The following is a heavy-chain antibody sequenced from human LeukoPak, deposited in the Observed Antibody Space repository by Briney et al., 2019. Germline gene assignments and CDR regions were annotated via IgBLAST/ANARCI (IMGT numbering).Heavy chain of an antibody. CDR3: ARDTPAHQYYYDSSGHAFDI. D-gene: IGHD3-22*01. CDR1: GYTFTSYA. CDR2: INAGNGNT. J-gene: IGHJ3*02. Sequence: EASVKVSSKASGYTFTSYAMHWVRQAPGQRLEWMGWINAGNGNTKYSQKFQGRVTITRDTSASTAYMELSSLRSEDTAVYYCARDTPAHQYYYDSSGHAFDIWGQGTMVTVSS. V-gene: IGHV1-3*01.